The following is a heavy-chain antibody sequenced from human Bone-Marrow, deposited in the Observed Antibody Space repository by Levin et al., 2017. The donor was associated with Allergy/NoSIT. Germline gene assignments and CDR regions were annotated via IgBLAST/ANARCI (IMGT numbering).Heavy chain of an antibody. CDR3: ANDMQQIGYGVDAFDF. V-gene: IGHV3-30*18. CDR2: ISYDGDRK. CDR1: GFTFGSYG. D-gene: IGHD6-13*01. J-gene: IGHJ3*01. Sequence: QPGGSLRLSCAASGFTFGSYGMHWVRQAPGKGLEWVAVISYDGDRKYYADSVKGRFTISRDNPKNTLFLEMNSLRAADTAVYYCANDMQQIGYGVDAFDFWGQGTVVTVSS.